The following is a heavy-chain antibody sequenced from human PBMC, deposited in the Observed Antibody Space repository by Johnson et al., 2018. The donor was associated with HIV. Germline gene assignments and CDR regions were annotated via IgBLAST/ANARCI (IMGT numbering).Heavy chain of an antibody. Sequence: TFSSYSMHWVRQAPGEVLEYVSGTDNKGRNTYYANSVKGRFTIFRDNSKNTLYLQMGSLRAEDMAVYYCARASGEWDAFDIWGQGTVVTVSS. CDR1: TFSSYS. D-gene: IGHD3-10*01. V-gene: IGHV3-64*01. J-gene: IGHJ3*02. CDR3: ARASGEWDAFDI. CDR2: TDNKGRNT.